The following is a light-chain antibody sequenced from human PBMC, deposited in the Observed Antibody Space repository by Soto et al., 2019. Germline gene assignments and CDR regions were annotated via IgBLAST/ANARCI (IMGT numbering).Light chain of an antibody. CDR1: QSVSTN. V-gene: IGKV3-15*01. Sequence: EIVLTQSPGTLSVSPGERANLSCRASQSVSTNLAWFQQKPGQAPRLLIYGASTRATGIPARFSGSGSGTDFTLTINSLQSEDLAVYYCQQSNNWPYTFGQGTKLEV. CDR2: GAS. J-gene: IGKJ2*01. CDR3: QQSNNWPYT.